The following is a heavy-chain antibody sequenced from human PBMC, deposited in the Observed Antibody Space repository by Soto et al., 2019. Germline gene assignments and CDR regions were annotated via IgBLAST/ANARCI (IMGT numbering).Heavy chain of an antibody. CDR2: ISYDGSNK. J-gene: IGHJ6*02. V-gene: IGHV3-30*18. D-gene: IGHD5-18*01. CDR1: GFTFSSYG. Sequence: GVSLRLSCAASGFTFSSYGMHWVRQAPGKGLEWVAVISYDGSNKYYADSVKGRFTISRDNSKNTLYLQMNSLRAEDTAVYYCAKVDTAMAGPYYYYGMDVWGQGTTVTVS. CDR3: AKVDTAMAGPYYYYGMDV.